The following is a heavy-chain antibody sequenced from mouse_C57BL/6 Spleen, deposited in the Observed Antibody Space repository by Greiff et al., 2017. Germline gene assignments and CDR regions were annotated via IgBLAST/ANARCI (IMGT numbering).Heavy chain of an antibody. CDR3: ARGGGRGDY. J-gene: IGHJ2*01. Sequence: QVQLQQPGAELVKPGASVKLSCKASGYTFTSYWMQWVKQRPGQGLEWIGEIDPSDSYTNYNQKFKGKATLTVDTSSSTADMQLSSLTSEDSAVYYGARGGGRGDYWGQGTTLTVSS. CDR1: GYTFTSYW. V-gene: IGHV1-50*01. CDR2: IDPSDSYT.